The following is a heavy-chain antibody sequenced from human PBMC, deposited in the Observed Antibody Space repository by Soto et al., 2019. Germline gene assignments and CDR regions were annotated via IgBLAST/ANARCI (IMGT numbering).Heavy chain of an antibody. V-gene: IGHV4-30-4*01. J-gene: IGHJ4*02. D-gene: IGHD3-22*01. CDR2: MYSRGDT. CDR1: GGSIRGGDYY. Sequence: PSETLSLTCTVFGGSIRGGDYYWTWIRQSPGKGLEWIGYMYSRGDTSYNPSVESRVTISRDTSKNQFSLNLSSVTAADTAVYYCARDRGSAYDSASGFCHYWGQGPLATV. CDR3: ARDRGSAYDSASGFCHY.